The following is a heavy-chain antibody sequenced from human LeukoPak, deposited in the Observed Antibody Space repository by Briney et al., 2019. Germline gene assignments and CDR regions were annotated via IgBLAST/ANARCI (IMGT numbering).Heavy chain of an antibody. CDR1: GFTFSSYA. CDR2: ISGSGGRT. V-gene: IGHV3-23*01. J-gene: IGHJ4*02. Sequence: PGGSLRLSCAASGFTFSSYAMNWVRQAPGKGLEWVSGISGSGGRTYYADSVKGRFTISRDNSKNMLYLQMNSLRAEDTAVYCCAKDDSSGYYPPYFDYWGQGTLVTVSS. CDR3: AKDDSSGYYPPYFDY. D-gene: IGHD3-22*01.